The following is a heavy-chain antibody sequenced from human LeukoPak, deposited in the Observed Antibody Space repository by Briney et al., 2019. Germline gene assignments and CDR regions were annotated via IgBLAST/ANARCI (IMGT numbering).Heavy chain of an antibody. D-gene: IGHD3-9*01. V-gene: IGHV4-59*01. J-gene: IGHJ6*02. Sequence: SETLSLTCTVSGGSISSYYWSWIRQPPGKGLEWIGYIYYSGSTNHNPSLKSRVTISVDTSKDQFSLKLSSVTAADTAVYYCAREKVPRRNYDILTGYVYYGMDVWGQGTTVTVSS. CDR1: GGSISSYY. CDR3: AREKVPRRNYDILTGYVYYGMDV. CDR2: IYYSGST.